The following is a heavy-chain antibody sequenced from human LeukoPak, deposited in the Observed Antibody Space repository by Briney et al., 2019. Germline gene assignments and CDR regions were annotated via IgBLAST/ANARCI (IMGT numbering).Heavy chain of an antibody. V-gene: IGHV3-7*01. CDR3: ARPQNGPWRGPWDY. J-gene: IGHJ4*02. Sequence: GGSLRLSCAASGFTFSSYWMSWVRQAPGKGLEWVANIKQDGSEKYYVDSVKGRFTISRDNAKNSLYLQMNSLRAEDTAVYYCARPQNGPWRGPWDYWGQGTLVTVSS. CDR2: IKQDGSEK. CDR1: GFTFSSYW. D-gene: IGHD2-8*01.